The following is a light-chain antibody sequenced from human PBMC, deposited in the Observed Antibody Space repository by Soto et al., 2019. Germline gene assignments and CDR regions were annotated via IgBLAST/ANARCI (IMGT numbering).Light chain of an antibody. J-gene: IGKJ1*01. Sequence: EIVRTQSPATLSVSPGERATFSCRASQSVSSNLAWYQQKPGQAPRLLIYGASIRATGIPARFSGSGSGTDFSLIIGRLEPEDFAVYICQQYGASPWTFGQGTKVDIK. CDR2: GAS. V-gene: IGKV3-15*01. CDR1: QSVSSN. CDR3: QQYGASPWT.